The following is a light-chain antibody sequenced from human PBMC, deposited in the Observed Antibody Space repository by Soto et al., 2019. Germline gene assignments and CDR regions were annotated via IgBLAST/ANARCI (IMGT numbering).Light chain of an antibody. CDR3: SSFTNTYSYV. CDR2: DVS. Sequence: QSALTQPASVSGSPGQSITISCTGTSGDVGAYNYVSWYQQHPGKAPRLMIYDVSNRLSGASNRFSGSKSGNTASLTISGLQAEDEADYYCSSFTNTYSYVFGTETKVTVL. J-gene: IGLJ1*01. V-gene: IGLV2-14*01. CDR1: SGDVGAYNY.